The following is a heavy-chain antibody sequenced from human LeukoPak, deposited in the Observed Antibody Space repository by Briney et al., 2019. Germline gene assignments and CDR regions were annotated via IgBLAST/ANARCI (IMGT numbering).Heavy chain of an antibody. CDR1: GFTFRNYV. CDR2: TSSDLNVK. V-gene: IGHV3-30-3*01. Sequence: GGSLGLSCAASGFTFRNYVIHWVRQAPGKGLEWVAVTSSDLNVKLYADSVKGRFTISRDNSRSTLYLQMNSLRPEDTAIYYCAREGYYGSGSPPSLYFDYWGQGTLVTASS. J-gene: IGHJ4*02. CDR3: AREGYYGSGSPPSLYFDY. D-gene: IGHD3-10*01.